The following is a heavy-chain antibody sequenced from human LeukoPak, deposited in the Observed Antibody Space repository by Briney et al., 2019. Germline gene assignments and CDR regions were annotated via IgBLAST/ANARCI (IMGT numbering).Heavy chain of an antibody. CDR2: IWYDGSNK. J-gene: IGHJ4*02. D-gene: IGHD6-19*01. CDR3: AKDHREAVALDY. CDR1: GFTFSSYG. V-gene: IGHV3-33*06. Sequence: TGGSLRLSCAASGFTFSSYGMHWVRQAPGKGLEWVAVIWYDGSNKYHADSVKGRFTISRDNSRNTLYLQMNSLRAEDTAVYYCAKDHREAVALDYWGQGTLVTVSS.